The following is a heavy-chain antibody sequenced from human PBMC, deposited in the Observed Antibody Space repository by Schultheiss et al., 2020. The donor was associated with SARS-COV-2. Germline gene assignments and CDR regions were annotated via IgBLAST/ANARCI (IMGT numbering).Heavy chain of an antibody. Sequence: SQTLSLTCTVSGSSLSSYYWTWIRQPPGKGLEWIGNIYYSGSTNYNPSLTSRVTISQDMSRDQFSLTLTSVTAADTAVYYCARINIVVVPAAIPYFDYWGQGTLVTVSS. CDR1: GSSLSSYY. V-gene: IGHV4-59*01. CDR2: IYYSGST. D-gene: IGHD2-2*01. J-gene: IGHJ4*02. CDR3: ARINIVVVPAAIPYFDY.